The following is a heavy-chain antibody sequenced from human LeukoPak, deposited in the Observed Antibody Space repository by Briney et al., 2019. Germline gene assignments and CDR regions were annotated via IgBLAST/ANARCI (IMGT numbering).Heavy chain of an antibody. CDR1: GYTFSNYG. V-gene: IGHV1-18*01. CDR2: ISTYNGNA. J-gene: IGHJ4*02. Sequence: GASVKVSCKASGYTFSNYGITWVRQAPGPGLEWMGWISTYNGNANYAQKLQGRVTMTTDTYTSTAYMELRSLRSDDTAVYYCARGTHRYYYDSSGYYAPDFGYWGQGTLVTVSS. D-gene: IGHD3-22*01. CDR3: ARGTHRYYYDSSGYYAPDFGY.